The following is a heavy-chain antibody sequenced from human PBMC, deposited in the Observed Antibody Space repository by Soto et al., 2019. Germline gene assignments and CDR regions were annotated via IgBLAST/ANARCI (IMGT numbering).Heavy chain of an antibody. CDR1: GFTFSTYG. J-gene: IGHJ4*02. CDR3: AKARAYYYDSSALGDY. V-gene: IGHV3-30*18. D-gene: IGHD3-22*01. Sequence: GGSLRLSCAASGFTFSTYGMHWVRQAPGKGLEWVAVISYDGRNKYYADSVKGRFTISRDNSKNTLYLQMNSLRAEDTVVYYWAKARAYYYDSSALGDYWGQGTLVTVSS. CDR2: ISYDGRNK.